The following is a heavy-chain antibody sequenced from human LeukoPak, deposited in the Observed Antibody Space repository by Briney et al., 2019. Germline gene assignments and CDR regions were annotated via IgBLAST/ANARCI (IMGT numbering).Heavy chain of an antibody. V-gene: IGHV3-21*01. D-gene: IGHD6-6*01. CDR1: GFTFSSYS. Sequence: GSLRLSCAASGFTFSSYSMNWVRQAPGKGLEWVSSISSSSSYIYYADSVKGRFTISGDNAKNSLYLQMNSLRAEDTAVYYCARADSSSSLAFDIWGQGTMVTVSS. CDR2: ISSSSSYI. J-gene: IGHJ3*02. CDR3: ARADSSSSLAFDI.